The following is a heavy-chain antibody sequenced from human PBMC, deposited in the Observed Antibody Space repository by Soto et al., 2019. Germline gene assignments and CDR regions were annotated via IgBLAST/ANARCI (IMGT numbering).Heavy chain of an antibody. CDR2: MNPNSGNT. V-gene: IGHV1-8*01. Sequence: QVQLVQSGAEVKKPGASVKVSCKASGYTFTSYDINWVRQATGQGLEWMGWMNPNSGNTGYAQKFQGRVTMTTNTSISTAHMELSSLRSEDTSVYYCARERSAAGTGWFDPWGQGTLVTVSS. D-gene: IGHD6-13*01. CDR1: GYTFTSYD. CDR3: ARERSAAGTGWFDP. J-gene: IGHJ5*02.